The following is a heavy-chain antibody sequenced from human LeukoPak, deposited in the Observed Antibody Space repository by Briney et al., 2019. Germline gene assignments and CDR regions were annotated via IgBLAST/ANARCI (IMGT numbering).Heavy chain of an antibody. Sequence: ASVKVSCKASGYTFTNYDISWVRQAPGQGLEWMGWISAYNGNTNYAQKLQGRVTMTTDTSTNTAYMELRSLRSDDTAVYYCARVLSYYDSIGYQVFDYWGQGTLVTVSS. J-gene: IGHJ4*02. D-gene: IGHD3-22*01. CDR1: GYTFTNYD. CDR3: ARVLSYYDSIGYQVFDY. V-gene: IGHV1-18*01. CDR2: ISAYNGNT.